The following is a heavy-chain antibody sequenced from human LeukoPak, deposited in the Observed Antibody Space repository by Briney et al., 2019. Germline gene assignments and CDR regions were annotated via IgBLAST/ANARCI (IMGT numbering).Heavy chain of an antibody. CDR2: ISDTGGST. V-gene: IGHV3-23*01. Sequence: PGGSLRLSRAASGFTLSSYAMTCVRQAPGKGLEWGSAISDTGGSTYDADSVKGRFTTSRDNSKNTLYLQMNSLTAKDTAVYYCAKDTSIGRYCTNGVCSPFDYWGQGTLVTVSS. CDR1: GFTLSSYA. CDR3: AKDTSIGRYCTNGVCSPFDY. D-gene: IGHD2-8*01. J-gene: IGHJ4*02.